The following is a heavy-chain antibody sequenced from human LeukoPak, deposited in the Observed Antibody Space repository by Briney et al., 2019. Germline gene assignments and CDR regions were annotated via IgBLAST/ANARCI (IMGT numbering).Heavy chain of an antibody. J-gene: IGHJ5*02. CDR1: GGSISSSSYY. CDR2: IYYSGST. Sequence: SETLSLTCTVSGGSISSSSYYWGWIRQPPGKGLEWIGSIYYSGSTYYNPSLKSRVTISVDTSKNQFSLKLSSVTAADTAVYYCARKPNGGLLSIDPWGQGTLVTVSS. V-gene: IGHV4-39*07. CDR3: ARKPNGGLLSIDP. D-gene: IGHD3-10*01.